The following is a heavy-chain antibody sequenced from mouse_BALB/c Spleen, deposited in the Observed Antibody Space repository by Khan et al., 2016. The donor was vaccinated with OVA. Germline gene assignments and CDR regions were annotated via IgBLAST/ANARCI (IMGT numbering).Heavy chain of an antibody. J-gene: IGHJ3*01. V-gene: IGHV5-6*01. CDR3: ASHLTGSFAY. Sequence: EVKLVESGGDLVKPGGSLKLSCAASGFTFSTYGMSWVRQIPDKRLEWVATISSAGDYTYYPDNVKGRFTISRDNAKNTLYLQMRSLQSEDTAMFYCASHLTGSFAYWGQGTLVTVST. D-gene: IGHD4-1*01. CDR2: ISSAGDYT. CDR1: GFTFSTYG.